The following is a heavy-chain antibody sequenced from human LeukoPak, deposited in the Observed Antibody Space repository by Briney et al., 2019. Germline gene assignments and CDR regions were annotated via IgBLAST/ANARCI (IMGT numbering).Heavy chain of an antibody. CDR1: GYSFTSYW. CDR2: IYPADSDT. Sequence: GESLRISCKGSGYSFTSYWIAWGRQMPGKGLQWMGIIYPADSDTTYSPSFQGQVTISADKSINTAYLQWSSLKASDNAMYYCARQYSSSSRVDYWGQGTLVTVSS. CDR3: ARQYSSSSRVDY. D-gene: IGHD6-6*01. V-gene: IGHV5-51*01. J-gene: IGHJ4*02.